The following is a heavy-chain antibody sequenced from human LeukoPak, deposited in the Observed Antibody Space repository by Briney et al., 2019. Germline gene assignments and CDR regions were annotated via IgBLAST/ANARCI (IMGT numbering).Heavy chain of an antibody. Sequence: ASVKVSCKASGYTFTSYDINWVRQATGQGLEWVGWMNPNSGNTGYAQKFQGRVTMTRNTSISTAYMELSSLRSEDTAVYYCARGQITMVRGVIRKYYFDYWGQGTLVTVSS. D-gene: IGHD3-10*01. CDR1: GYTFTSYD. J-gene: IGHJ4*02. CDR2: MNPNSGNT. CDR3: ARGQITMVRGVIRKYYFDY. V-gene: IGHV1-8*01.